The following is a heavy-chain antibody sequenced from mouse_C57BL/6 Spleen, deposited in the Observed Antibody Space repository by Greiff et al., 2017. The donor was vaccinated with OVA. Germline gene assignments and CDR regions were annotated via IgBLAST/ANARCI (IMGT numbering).Heavy chain of an antibody. D-gene: IGHD1-1*01. CDR2: SRNKANDYTT. J-gene: IGHJ1*03. CDR1: GFTFSDFY. CDR3: ARENYYGSSYGYFDV. V-gene: IGHV7-1*01. Sequence: EVQGVESGGGLVQSGRSLRLSCATSGFTFSDFYMEWVRQAPGKGLEWIAASRNKANDYTTEYSASVKGRFIVSRDTSQSILYLQMNALRAEDTAIYYCARENYYGSSYGYFDVWGTGTTVTVSS.